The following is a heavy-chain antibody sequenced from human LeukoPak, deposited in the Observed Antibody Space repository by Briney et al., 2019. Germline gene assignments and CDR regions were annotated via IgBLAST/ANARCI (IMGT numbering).Heavy chain of an antibody. CDR3: ARLTSTHVKNCYYYYMDV. Sequence: PSETLSLTCTVSGGSISSSSYYWGWIRQPPGKGLEWIGSIYYSGSTYYNPSLRSRVTISVDTSKNQFSLRLSSVTAANTAVYYCARLTSTHVKNCYYYYMDVWGKGTTVTVSS. V-gene: IGHV4-39*01. D-gene: IGHD3-10*02. CDR1: GGSISSSSYY. CDR2: IYYSGST. J-gene: IGHJ6*03.